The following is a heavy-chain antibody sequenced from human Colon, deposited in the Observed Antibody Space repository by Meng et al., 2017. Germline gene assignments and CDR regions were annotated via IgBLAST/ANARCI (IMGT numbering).Heavy chain of an antibody. J-gene: IGHJ4*02. CDR2: IRGSGGLT. CDR1: GFAFSTYA. Sequence: GGSLRLSCAASGFAFSTYAVSWVRQVPGKGLEWVSVIRGSGGLTYYADSVKGRFTISRDNSKDTLYLEMSSLRADDTAVYYCAKGRASVLIWGSGCYFDSWGQGTLVTVSS. D-gene: IGHD3-16*01. V-gene: IGHV3-23*01. CDR3: AKGRASVLIWGSGCYFDS.